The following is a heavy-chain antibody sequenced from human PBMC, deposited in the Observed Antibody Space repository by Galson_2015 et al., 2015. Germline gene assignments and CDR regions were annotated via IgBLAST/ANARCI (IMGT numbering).Heavy chain of an antibody. Sequence: ETLSLTCTVSGGSISSSSYYWGWIRQPPGKGLEWIGSIYYSGSTYYNPSLKSRVTISVDTSKNQFSLKLSSVTAADTAVYYCARREFARLTDIVVVPAAMPVGVGWFDPWGQGTLVTVSS. J-gene: IGHJ5*02. V-gene: IGHV4-39*01. D-gene: IGHD2-2*01. CDR2: IYYSGST. CDR3: ARREFARLTDIVVVPAAMPVGVGWFDP. CDR1: GGSISSSSYY.